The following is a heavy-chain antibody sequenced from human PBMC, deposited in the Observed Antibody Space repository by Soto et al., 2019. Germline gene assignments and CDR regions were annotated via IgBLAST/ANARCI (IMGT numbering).Heavy chain of an antibody. CDR1: GFTFSSYA. CDR3: VKVGVGCSGGSCYSGLYGMDV. V-gene: IGHV3-64D*06. D-gene: IGHD2-15*01. CDR2: ISSNGGST. J-gene: IGHJ6*02. Sequence: PGGSLRLSCSASGFTFSSYAMHWVRQAPGKGLEYVSAISSNGGSTYYADSVKGRFTISRDNSKNTLYLQMSSLRAEDTAVYYCVKVGVGCSGGSCYSGLYGMDVWGQGTTATVSS.